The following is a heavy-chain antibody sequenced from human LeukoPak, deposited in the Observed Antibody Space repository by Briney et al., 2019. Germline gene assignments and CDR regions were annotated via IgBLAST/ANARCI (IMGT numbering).Heavy chain of an antibody. Sequence: SETLSLTCAVYGGSFSGYYWSWIRQPPGKGLEWIGEINHSGSTNYNPSLKSRVTISVDTSKNQFSLKLSSVTAADTAVYYCARKYTYGRVYYYYYGMDVWGKGTTVTVSS. CDR1: GGSFSGYY. V-gene: IGHV4-34*01. D-gene: IGHD5-18*01. CDR2: INHSGST. CDR3: ARKYTYGRVYYYYYGMDV. J-gene: IGHJ6*04.